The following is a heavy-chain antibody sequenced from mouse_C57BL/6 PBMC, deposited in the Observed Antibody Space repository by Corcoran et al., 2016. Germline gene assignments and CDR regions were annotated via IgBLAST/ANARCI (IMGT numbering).Heavy chain of an antibody. CDR1: GYTFTDYY. Sequence: EVQLQQSGPELVKPGASVKISCKASGYTFTDYYMNWVKQSHGKSLEWIGDINPNNGGTSYNQKFKGKATLTVDKSSSTAYMELRSLTSEDSAVYYCASYGSSFAWFAYWGQGTLVTVSA. CDR3: ASYGSSFAWFAY. D-gene: IGHD1-1*01. J-gene: IGHJ3*01. CDR2: INPNNGGT. V-gene: IGHV1-26*01.